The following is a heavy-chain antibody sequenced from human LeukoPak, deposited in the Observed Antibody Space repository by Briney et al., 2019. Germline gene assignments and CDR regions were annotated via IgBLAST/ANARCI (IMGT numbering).Heavy chain of an antibody. V-gene: IGHV3-23*01. D-gene: IGHD2-2*01. CDR1: GFTFSSYG. CDR3: AKVVPAAFDAFDI. Sequence: GGSLRLSCAASGFTFSSYGMSWVRQAPGKGLEWVSANSGSGGSTYYADSVKGRFTISRDNSKNTLYLQMNSLRAEDTAVYYCAKVVPAAFDAFDIWGQGTTVTVSS. J-gene: IGHJ3*02. CDR2: NSGSGGST.